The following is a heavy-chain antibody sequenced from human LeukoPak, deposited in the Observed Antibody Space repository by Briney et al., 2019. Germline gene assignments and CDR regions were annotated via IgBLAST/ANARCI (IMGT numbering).Heavy chain of an antibody. J-gene: IGHJ4*02. Sequence: GGSLRLSCTASGFTVSNTYMSWVRQAPGKGLEWVSIIYSGAETYHSDSVKGRFTISRDNSENTLYLQMDSLRAEDTAMYYCALIRGSGFPLSYWGQGTLVTVSS. V-gene: IGHV3-66*01. D-gene: IGHD6-25*01. CDR1: GFTVSNTY. CDR2: IYSGAET. CDR3: ALIRGSGFPLSY.